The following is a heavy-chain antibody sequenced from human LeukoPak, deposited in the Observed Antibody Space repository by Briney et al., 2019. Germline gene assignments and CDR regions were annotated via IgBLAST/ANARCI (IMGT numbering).Heavy chain of an antibody. J-gene: IGHJ4*02. D-gene: IGHD3-10*01. V-gene: IGHV3-7*01. CDR3: ARDAFGDFSY. Sequence: GGSLRLSCVGSGLSLGTYWMDWVRQAPGKGLEWVANIRKDGGDIHYVDPVKGRFTIPRGNAKNSVYLQMHRLRAEDTAVYYCARDAFGDFSYWGQGILVTVSS. CDR1: GLSLGTYW. CDR2: IRKDGGDI.